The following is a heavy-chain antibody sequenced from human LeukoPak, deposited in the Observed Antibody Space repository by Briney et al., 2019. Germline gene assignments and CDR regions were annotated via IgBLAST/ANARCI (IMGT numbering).Heavy chain of an antibody. D-gene: IGHD2-2*01. CDR2: IYYSGST. CDR1: GGSISSSSYY. Sequence: SETLSLTCTVSGGSISSSSYYWGWIRQPPGKGLEWIGSIYYSGSTNYNPSLKSRVTISVDTSKNQFSLKLSSVTAADTAVYYCARGLIVVVPAASGRFDPWGQGTLVTVSS. CDR3: ARGLIVVVPAASGRFDP. V-gene: IGHV4-39*07. J-gene: IGHJ5*02.